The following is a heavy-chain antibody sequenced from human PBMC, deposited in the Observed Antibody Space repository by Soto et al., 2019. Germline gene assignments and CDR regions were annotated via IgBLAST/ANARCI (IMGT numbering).Heavy chain of an antibody. J-gene: IGHJ4*01. V-gene: IGHV4-38-2*02. CDR3: ARAHTMVVAGSTFDY. CDR2: MYHGRNT. Sequence: SETLSLTCTVSNYSISNPHYWGWIRQPPGKRPEWIASMYHGRNTFYNPSLKSRITMSMDTSKNQFSLKLRFMTAADTAVYYCARAHTMVVAGSTFDYWGHGTLVTVSS. CDR1: NYSISNPHY. D-gene: IGHD2-21*02.